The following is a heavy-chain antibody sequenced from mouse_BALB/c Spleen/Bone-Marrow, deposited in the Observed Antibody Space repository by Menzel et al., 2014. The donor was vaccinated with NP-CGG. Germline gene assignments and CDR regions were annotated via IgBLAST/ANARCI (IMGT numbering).Heavy chain of an antibody. CDR2: ISSCGST. Sequence: VKLMESGPGLVVPSQSLFITCTVSGFSLTSYGVHWVRQSPGKGLEWLGAISSCGSTNYNSAHMSRLSISKDTSKSQXXLXXXXXXXXDNAIYYCARARVGYYGNYDYAMDYWSHDTSLTVSP. V-gene: IGHV2-9*02. CDR1: GFSLTSYG. D-gene: IGHD2-1*01. J-gene: IGHJ4*01. CDR3: ARARVGYYGNYDYAMDY.